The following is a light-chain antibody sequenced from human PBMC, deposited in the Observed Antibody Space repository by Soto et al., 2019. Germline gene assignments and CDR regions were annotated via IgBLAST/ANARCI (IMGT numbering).Light chain of an antibody. J-gene: IGKJ1*01. CDR2: AAS. CDR3: QQSYSTPRT. CDR1: QSISSY. V-gene: IGKV1-39*01. Sequence: DIQMTQSPSSLSASVGDRVTITCRASQSISSYLNWYQQKPGKPPKLLIYAASSLQSGDPSRFSGSGAGTDFTLTISSLQPEDFATYYCQQSYSTPRTFGQGTKVEIK.